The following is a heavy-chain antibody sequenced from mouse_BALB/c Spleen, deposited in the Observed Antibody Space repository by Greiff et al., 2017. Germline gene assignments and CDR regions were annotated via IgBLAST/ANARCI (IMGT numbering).Heavy chain of an antibody. CDR3: TRDGDGNFYYAMDY. Sequence: EVKLVESGGGLVKPGGSLKLSCAASGFTFSSYTMSWVRQTPEKMLEWVATISSGGSYTYYPDSVKGRFTISRDNAKNTLYLQMSSLKSEDTAMYYCTRDGDGNFYYAMDYWGQGTSVTVSS. D-gene: IGHD2-1*01. J-gene: IGHJ4*01. V-gene: IGHV5-6-4*01. CDR2: ISSGGSYT. CDR1: GFTFSSYT.